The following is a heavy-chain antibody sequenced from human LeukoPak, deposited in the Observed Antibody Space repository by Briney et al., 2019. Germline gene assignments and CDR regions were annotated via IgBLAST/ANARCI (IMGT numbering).Heavy chain of an antibody. J-gene: IGHJ4*02. CDR2: ISAYNGNT. D-gene: IGHD5-12*01. V-gene: IGHV1-18*01. CDR3: ARGSLSLGWLRSRYYFDY. Sequence: GASVKVSCKASGYTFTSYGISWVRQAPGQGLEWMGWISAYNGNTNYAQKLQGRVTMTTDTSTSTAYMELSSLRSEDTAVYYCARGSLSLGWLRSRYYFDYWGQGTLVTVSS. CDR1: GYTFTSYG.